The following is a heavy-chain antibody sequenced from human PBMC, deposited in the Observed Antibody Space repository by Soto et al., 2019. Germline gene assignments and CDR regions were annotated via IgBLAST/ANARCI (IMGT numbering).Heavy chain of an antibody. CDR3: ARVRCSSGWYGCLSYFDL. D-gene: IGHD6-19*01. CDR2: IIPIFGTA. J-gene: IGHJ2*01. Sequence: QVQLVQSGAEVKKPGSSKKVSCKASGGTFSSYAISWVRQAPGQGLEWMGGIIPIFGTANYAQKFQGRVTITADESTSTAYMELSSLRSEDTAVYYCARVRCSSGWYGCLSYFDLWGRGTLVTVSS. V-gene: IGHV1-69*12. CDR1: GGTFSSYA.